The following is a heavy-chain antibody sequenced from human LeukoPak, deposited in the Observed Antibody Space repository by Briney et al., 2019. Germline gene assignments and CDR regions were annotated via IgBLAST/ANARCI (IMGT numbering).Heavy chain of an antibody. Sequence: GGSLRHSCEASGFSFSRHWMHWIRQAPGKGLVWVARISDGGSYRSHVGSVEGRFTISRDNVRNILYLHMNDLRGEDTAVYYCASFGISWTSAYWGQGTLVTVSS. CDR1: GFSFSRHW. CDR3: ASFGISWTSAY. J-gene: IGHJ4*02. CDR2: ISDGGSYR. D-gene: IGHD2-21*01. V-gene: IGHV3-74*01.